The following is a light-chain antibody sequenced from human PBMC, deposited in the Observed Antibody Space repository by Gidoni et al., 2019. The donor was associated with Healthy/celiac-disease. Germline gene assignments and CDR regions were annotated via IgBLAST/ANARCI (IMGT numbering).Light chain of an antibody. CDR2: DAS. CDR3: QQRSNWLALT. J-gene: IGKJ4*01. CDR1: QSVSSY. V-gene: IGKV3D-11*02. Sequence: EIVLPQSPATLSLSPGERAPLSCRASQSVSSYLAWYQQKPGQAPRLIIYDASNTATGIPARFSGSGPGTDFTLTISSLEPEDFAVYYCQQRSNWLALTFGGGTKVEIK.